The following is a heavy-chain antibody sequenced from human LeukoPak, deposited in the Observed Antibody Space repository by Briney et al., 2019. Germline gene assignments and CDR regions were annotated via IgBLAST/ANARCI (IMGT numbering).Heavy chain of an antibody. CDR3: ARVTVWLGWPLDY. CDR1: GYSISSGYY. V-gene: IGHV4-38-2*02. D-gene: IGHD2-8*01. CDR2: IYHSGST. J-gene: IGHJ4*02. Sequence: PSETLSLTCTVSGYSISSGYYWGWIRQPPGKGLEWIGSIYHSGSTYYNPSLKSRVTISVDTSKNQFSLKLSSVTAADTAVYYCARVTVWLGWPLDYWGQGTLVTVSS.